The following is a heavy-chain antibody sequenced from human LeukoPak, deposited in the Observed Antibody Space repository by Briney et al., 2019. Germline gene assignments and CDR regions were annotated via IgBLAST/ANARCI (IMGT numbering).Heavy chain of an antibody. CDR2: INGDGSIT. V-gene: IGHV3-74*01. J-gene: IGHJ5*02. CDR1: GFTVSSNY. CDR3: AKDRWTGFSAIDT. Sequence: GGSLRLSCAASGFTVSSNYMSWVRQAPGKGLVWVSRINGDGSITTYADSVRGRFTISRDNSKNTLYLQMSSLRPEDTAVFYCAKDRWTGFSAIDTWGQGTLVTVSS. D-gene: IGHD3/OR15-3a*01.